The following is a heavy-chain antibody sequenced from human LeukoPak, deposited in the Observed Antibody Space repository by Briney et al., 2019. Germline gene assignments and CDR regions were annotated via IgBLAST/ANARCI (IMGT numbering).Heavy chain of an antibody. J-gene: IGHJ4*02. CDR2: IYYSGNT. CDR1: GDSIRDDY. Sequence: SETLSLTCSVSGDSIRDDYWSWIRQPPEKGLEWIGCIYYSGNTYYNPSLKSRVTISVDTSKNQFSLKLSSVTAADTAVYYCARDQLGSGSYYDYWGQGTLVTVSS. V-gene: IGHV4-59*01. D-gene: IGHD1-26*01. CDR3: ARDQLGSGSYYDY.